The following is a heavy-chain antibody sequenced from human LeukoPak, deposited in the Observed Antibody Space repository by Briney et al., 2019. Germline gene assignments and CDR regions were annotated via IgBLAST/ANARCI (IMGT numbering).Heavy chain of an antibody. V-gene: IGHV3-11*01. J-gene: IGHJ4*02. Sequence: GGSLRLSCAASGFTLSDYYMSWIRQAPGKGLEWVSYISSSGSTIYYADSVKGRFTISRDNSKNTLYLQMNSLRAEDTAVYYCAKGLYYYDSSGYIYWGQGTLATVSS. D-gene: IGHD3-22*01. CDR2: ISSSGSTI. CDR1: GFTLSDYY. CDR3: AKGLYYYDSSGYIY.